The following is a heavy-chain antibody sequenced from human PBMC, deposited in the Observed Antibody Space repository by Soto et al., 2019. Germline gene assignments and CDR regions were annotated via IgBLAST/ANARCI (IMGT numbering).Heavy chain of an antibody. Sequence: GGSLRLSCAASGFTFSTYSMNWVRQAPGKGLEWVSSISSSSSYIYYADSVKGRFTISRDNAKNSLYLQMNSLRAGDTAVYYCASSQAAPGNSALYAPWGQGTLVTGSS. CDR2: ISSSSSYI. CDR1: GFTFSTYS. V-gene: IGHV3-21*01. CDR3: ASSQAAPGNSALYAP. D-gene: IGHD6-13*01. J-gene: IGHJ5*02.